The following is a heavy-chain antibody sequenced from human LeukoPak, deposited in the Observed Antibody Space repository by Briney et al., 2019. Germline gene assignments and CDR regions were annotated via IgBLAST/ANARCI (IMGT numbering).Heavy chain of an antibody. J-gene: IGHJ4*02. D-gene: IGHD3-16*02. CDR1: GFIFSTYD. CDR2: ISYDRSNK. CDR3: AREGYDYVWGSYRTTTFDY. V-gene: IGHV3-30*03. Sequence: GGSLRLSCAASGFIFSTYDMHWVRQAPGKGLEWVAVISYDRSNKYYADSVKGRFTISRDNSKNTLYLQMNSLRAEDTAVYYCAREGYDYVWGSYRTTTFDYWGQGTLVTVSS.